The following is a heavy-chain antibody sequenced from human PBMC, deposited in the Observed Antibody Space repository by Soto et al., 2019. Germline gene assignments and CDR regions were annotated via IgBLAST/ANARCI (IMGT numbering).Heavy chain of an antibody. J-gene: IGHJ4*02. V-gene: IGHV3-23*01. D-gene: IGHD3-3*01. CDR2: ISGSGGST. CDR3: AKVSYDFWSGYYTRDYFDY. CDR1: GFTFSSYA. Sequence: PGGSLRLSCAASGFTFSSYAMSWVRQAPGKGLEWVSAISGSGGSTYYADSVKGRFTISRDNSKNTLYLQMNSLRAEDTAVYYCAKVSYDFWSGYYTRDYFDYWGQGTLVTVSS.